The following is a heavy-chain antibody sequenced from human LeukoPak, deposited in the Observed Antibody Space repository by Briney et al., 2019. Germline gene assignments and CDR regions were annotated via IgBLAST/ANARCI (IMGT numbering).Heavy chain of an antibody. CDR3: ARGGYGSGSYRRLHYYYYYMDV. Sequence: ASVKVSCKASGYTFTSYDINWVRQATGQGLEWMGWMNPNSGNTGYAQKFQGRVTMTRNTSISTAYMELSSLRSEDTAVYYCARGGYGSGSYRRLHYYYYYMDVWGKGTTVTISS. D-gene: IGHD3-10*01. J-gene: IGHJ6*03. CDR1: GYTFTSYD. CDR2: MNPNSGNT. V-gene: IGHV1-8*01.